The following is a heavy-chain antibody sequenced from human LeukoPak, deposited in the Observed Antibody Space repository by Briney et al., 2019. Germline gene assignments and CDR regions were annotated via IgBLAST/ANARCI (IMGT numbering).Heavy chain of an antibody. Sequence: ASVKVSCKTSGYTFTSYAVHWVRQAPGQGLEWMGCINGGSGHARYSERFQDRVTITRDTSTSTAYLDLRSLRSQDTAVYYCARGDWHWYFDLWGRGTLVTVSS. CDR3: ARGDWHWYFDL. V-gene: IGHV1-3*01. CDR2: INGGSGHA. CDR1: GYTFTSYA. D-gene: IGHD3-9*01. J-gene: IGHJ2*01.